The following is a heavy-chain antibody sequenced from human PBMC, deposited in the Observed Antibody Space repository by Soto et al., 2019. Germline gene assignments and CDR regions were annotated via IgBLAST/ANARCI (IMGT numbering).Heavy chain of an antibody. CDR1: YFSSTHHA. V-gene: IGHV3-23*01. CDR3: AKQMGTWVDTAIDF. CDR2: LSHDGGNI. J-gene: IGHJ4*02. D-gene: IGHD1-1*01. Sequence: GGSLRLSCVAPYFSSTHHAMTWVRLPPGKGLQWVAALSHDGGNIYYRDSVRGRFTISRDNSKNTLYLQMHSLKAEDTAVYFCAKQMGTWVDTAIDFWGQGTQVTVSS.